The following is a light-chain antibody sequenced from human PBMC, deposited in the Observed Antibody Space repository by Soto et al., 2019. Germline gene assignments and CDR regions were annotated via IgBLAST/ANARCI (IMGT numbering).Light chain of an antibody. CDR1: QSFSSGY. Sequence: EIVLTQSPGTLSLSPGERATLSCRASQSFSSGYLAWYQQKPGQAPRLLIYGASIRAAGIPDRFSGSGPGADFTLTISRLEPEDFAVYYCQQYGSSPRTFGQGTRWIS. J-gene: IGKJ1*01. CDR3: QQYGSSPRT. CDR2: GAS. V-gene: IGKV3-20*01.